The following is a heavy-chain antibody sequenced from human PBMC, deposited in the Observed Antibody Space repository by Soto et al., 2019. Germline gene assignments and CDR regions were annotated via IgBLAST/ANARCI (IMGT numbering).Heavy chain of an antibody. D-gene: IGHD1-26*01. J-gene: IGHJ4*02. CDR3: AREPRTAVGATGLFDY. CDR1: GFTFSIYS. Sequence: EVQLVESGGALVQPGGSLRLSCAASGFTFSIYSMNWVRQAPGKGLEWVSYRSSSSGTIHYAESVKGRFTISRDNAKNLLFLQMSSLRDEDTAVYYCAREPRTAVGATGLFDYWGQGTLVTVSS. V-gene: IGHV3-48*02. CDR2: RSSSSGTI.